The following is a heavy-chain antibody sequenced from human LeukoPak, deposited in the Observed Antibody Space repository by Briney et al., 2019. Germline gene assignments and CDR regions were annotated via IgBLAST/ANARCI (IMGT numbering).Heavy chain of an antibody. CDR1: GYSFTSYR. D-gene: IGHD3-10*01. CDR2: IYPGDSDT. CDR3: ARQRRRWFGEKYYFDY. J-gene: IGHJ4*02. V-gene: IGHV5-51*01. Sequence: HGESLKISCKGSGYSFTSYRIGWVRQMPGKGLEWMGLIYPGDSDTRYSPSFQGQVTISADKSISTAYLQWSSLKASDTAMYYCARQRRRWFGEKYYFDYWGQGTLVTVSS.